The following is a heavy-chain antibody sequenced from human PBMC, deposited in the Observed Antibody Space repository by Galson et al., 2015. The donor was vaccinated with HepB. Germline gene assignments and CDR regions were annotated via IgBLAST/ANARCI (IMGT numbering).Heavy chain of an antibody. CDR3: ARTFYSGSSGYCSPDKFTDH. D-gene: IGHD3-22*01. J-gene: IGHJ4*02. CDR1: GFSLTTSGMC. Sequence: PALVKPTQTLTLTCSFSGFSLTTSGMCVSWIRQPPGKALEWLARIDWDDDKRFSRSLKTRLSISKDTSKNQVVLTMTNMDPVDTATYYCARTFYSGSSGYCSPDKFTDHWGQGALVTVSS. CDR2: IDWDDDK. V-gene: IGHV2-70*11.